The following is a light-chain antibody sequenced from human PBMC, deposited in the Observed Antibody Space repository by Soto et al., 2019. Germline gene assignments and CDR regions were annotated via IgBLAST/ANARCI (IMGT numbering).Light chain of an antibody. V-gene: IGKV1-16*02. Sequence: DIQMTQSPSSLSASIGDRITITCRATQDIRNNLAWFQKKPGKAPKSLIYAASILQSGVPSKFSGSGYGTYFTLTISSLQPEDVATYYCQQYERYSLTFAGGNKVEI. CDR1: QDIRNN. CDR3: QQYERYSLT. J-gene: IGKJ4*01. CDR2: AAS.